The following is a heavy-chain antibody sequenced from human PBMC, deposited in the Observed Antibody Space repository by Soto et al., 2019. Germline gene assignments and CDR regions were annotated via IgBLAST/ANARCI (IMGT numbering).Heavy chain of an antibody. CDR3: ARVFGRLVGAYYFDY. D-gene: IGHD6-19*01. Sequence: QVQLVQSGAEVKKPGASVKVSCKASGYTFTSYAMHWVRQAPGQRLEWMGWINAGNGNTKYSQKLQGRVTITRDTSASTAYMELGSLRSEDTAVYYCARVFGRLVGAYYFDYWGQGTLVTVSS. V-gene: IGHV1-3*01. CDR1: GYTFTSYA. J-gene: IGHJ4*02. CDR2: INAGNGNT.